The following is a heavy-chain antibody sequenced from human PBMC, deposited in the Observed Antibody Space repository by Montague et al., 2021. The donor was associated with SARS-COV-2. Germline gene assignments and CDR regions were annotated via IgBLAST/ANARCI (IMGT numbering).Heavy chain of an antibody. CDR2: IWYDESKE. Sequence: SLRLSCAAFGFIFRSYVMHWVRQAPGKGLEWTAVIWYDESKEYYSDSVKGRFIISRDTSKDILFLQMSSLRVEDTAVYYCARGPKYSSGWTGYYYGLDVWGPGTTVTVSS. J-gene: IGHJ6*02. CDR3: ARGPKYSSGWTGYYYGLDV. D-gene: IGHD6-19*01. CDR1: GFIFRSYV. V-gene: IGHV3-33*01.